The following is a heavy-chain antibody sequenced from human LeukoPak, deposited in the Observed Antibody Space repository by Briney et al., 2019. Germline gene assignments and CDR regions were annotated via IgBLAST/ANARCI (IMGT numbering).Heavy chain of an antibody. CDR2: ISWNSGSI. CDR3: AKDETTSGINYFHY. J-gene: IGHJ4*02. V-gene: IGHV3-9*01. D-gene: IGHD1-1*01. Sequence: GRSLRLSCAASGFTFDDYAMHWVRQAPGKGLEWVSGISWNSGSIGYADSVKGRFTISRDNSRNTLSLEMSSLRAEDTAIYFCAKDETTSGINYFHYWGQGILVTVSS. CDR1: GFTFDDYA.